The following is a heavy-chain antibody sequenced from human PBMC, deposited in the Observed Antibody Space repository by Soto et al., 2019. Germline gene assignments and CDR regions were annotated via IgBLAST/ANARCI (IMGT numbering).Heavy chain of an antibody. CDR2: IKSKADGGTT. CDR3: TSLYYGH. D-gene: IGHD4-17*01. Sequence: EVQLVESGGDLVKPGGSLRLSCAASEFTFANAWISWVRQAPGKGLEWVGRIKSKADGGTTDYAAPVKGRFTISRDESQNTLYLQMNSLKTEVTAVYYCTSLYYGHWGQGTLVTVSS. J-gene: IGHJ4*02. CDR1: EFTFANAW. V-gene: IGHV3-15*01.